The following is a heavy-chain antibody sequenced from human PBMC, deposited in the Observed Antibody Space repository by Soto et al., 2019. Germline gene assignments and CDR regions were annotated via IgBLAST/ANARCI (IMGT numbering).Heavy chain of an antibody. V-gene: IGHV4-59*08. D-gene: IGHD3-22*01. J-gene: IGHJ3*02. Sequence: PSETLSLTCTVSGGSISSYYWSWIRQPPGKGLEWIGYIFYSGSTNYNPSLKSRVTISVDTSKNQVSLKLSSVTAADTAGYYCVISRYYDSRAYRELDAFDIWGQGTMVTVSS. CDR3: VISRYYDSRAYRELDAFDI. CDR1: GGSISSYY. CDR2: IFYSGST.